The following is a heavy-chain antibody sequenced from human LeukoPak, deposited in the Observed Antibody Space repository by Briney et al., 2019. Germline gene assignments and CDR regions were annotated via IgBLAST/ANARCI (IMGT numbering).Heavy chain of an antibody. Sequence: GGSLRLSCAASGFTFSSYSMNWVRQAPGKGLEWVSSISSSSSYIYYADSVKGRFTISRDNAKNSLYLQMNSLRAEDTAVYYCARDIDRSRAAFDYWGQGTLVIVSS. V-gene: IGHV3-21*01. D-gene: IGHD1-26*01. CDR3: ARDIDRSRAAFDY. J-gene: IGHJ4*02. CDR1: GFTFSSYS. CDR2: ISSSSSYI.